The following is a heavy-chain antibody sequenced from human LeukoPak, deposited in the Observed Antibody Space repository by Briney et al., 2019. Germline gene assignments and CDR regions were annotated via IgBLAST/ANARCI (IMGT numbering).Heavy chain of an antibody. CDR2: IYYSGIT. J-gene: IGHJ4*02. Sequence: PSETLSLTCTVSRGSINSYYWSWIRQPPGKGLEWIGSIYYSGITYYNPSLRSRVTISVDTSKNQFSLKLSSVTATDTAVYYCHFKYCSSSTCFYYFDYWGQGTLVTVSS. CDR3: HFKYCSSSTCFYYFDY. CDR1: RGSINSYY. D-gene: IGHD2-2*01. V-gene: IGHV4-59*05.